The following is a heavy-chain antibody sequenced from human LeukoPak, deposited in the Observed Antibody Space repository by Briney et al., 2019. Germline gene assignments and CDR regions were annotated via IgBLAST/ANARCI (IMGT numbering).Heavy chain of an antibody. Sequence: GASVKVSCKASGYTFTTYGITWVRQAPGQGLEWMGHISAYNGKTNYAEKLQGRVTMTTDTSTSTASMELRSLRSDDTAVYYCARAELEYCSGATCYAAYSFDFWGQGTLVTVSS. CDR3: ARAELEYCSGATCYAAYSFDF. V-gene: IGHV1-18*01. CDR2: ISAYNGKT. CDR1: GYTFTTYG. D-gene: IGHD2-2*01. J-gene: IGHJ4*02.